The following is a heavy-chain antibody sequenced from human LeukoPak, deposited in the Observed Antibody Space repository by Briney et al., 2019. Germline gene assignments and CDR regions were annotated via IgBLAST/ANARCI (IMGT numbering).Heavy chain of an antibody. CDR2: IYHSGST. CDR3: ARGPRGSYHDY. D-gene: IGHD1-26*01. J-gene: IGHJ4*02. V-gene: IGHV4-30-2*01. CDR1: AGSISSGGYC. Sequence: SQTRSLTCAVAAGSISSGGYCWSWIRQPPGKGLEWIGYIYHSGSTYYNPSLKSRVTISVDRSKHQFSLNLSSVTAADTAVYYCARGPRGSYHDYWGQGTLVSVSS.